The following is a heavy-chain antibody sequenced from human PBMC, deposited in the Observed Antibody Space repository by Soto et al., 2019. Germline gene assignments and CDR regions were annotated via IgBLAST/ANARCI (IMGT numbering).Heavy chain of an antibody. CDR2: IYYSGST. CDR1: GGSISSSSYY. D-gene: IGHD2-15*01. CDR3: ARHGGDCSGGSCHSRPIDY. J-gene: IGHJ4*02. Sequence: SEILSLTCTVSGGSISSSSYYWGWIRQPPGKGLEWIGSIYYSGSTYYNPSLKSRVTISVDTSKNQFSLKLSSVTAADTAVYYCARHGGDCSGGSCHSRPIDYWGQGTQVTVSS. V-gene: IGHV4-39*01.